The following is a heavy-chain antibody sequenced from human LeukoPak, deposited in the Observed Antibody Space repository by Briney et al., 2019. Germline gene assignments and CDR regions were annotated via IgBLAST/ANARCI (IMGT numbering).Heavy chain of an antibody. J-gene: IGHJ6*02. CDR3: TRLPAYYDYGMDV. V-gene: IGHV3-15*01. Sequence: PGGSLRLSCTASGFTFKNAWMSWVRQAPGKGLEWVGRIKSKSDGATTDYAAPVTGGFTISRDDSKNTLYLQMNSLKTEDTAVYYCTRLPAYYDYGMDVWGQGTTVTVSS. CDR2: IKSKSDGATT. CDR1: GFTFKNAW.